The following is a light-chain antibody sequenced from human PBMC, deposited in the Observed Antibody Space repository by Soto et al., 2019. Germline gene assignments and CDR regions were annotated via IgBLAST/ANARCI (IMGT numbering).Light chain of an antibody. Sequence: DIQLTQSPSSLSASVGDRVTITCRASQSMSDSLNWYQQKSGKAPKLLIYSASSLESGVPSGFSGSGSGTDFTLTISSLQPEDFGVYFCQQYSSLPHTFGQGTKLEVK. CDR3: QQYSSLPHT. V-gene: IGKV1-39*01. CDR2: SAS. J-gene: IGKJ2*01. CDR1: QSMSDS.